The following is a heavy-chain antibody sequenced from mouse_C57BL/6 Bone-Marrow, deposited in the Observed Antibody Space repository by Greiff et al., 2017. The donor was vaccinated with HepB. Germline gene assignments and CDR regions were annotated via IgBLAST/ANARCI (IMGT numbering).Heavy chain of an antibody. Sequence: VQLQQSGAELARPGASVKMSCKASGYTFTSYTMHWVKQRPGQGLEWIGYINPSSGYTKYNQKFKDKATLTADKSSSTAYMQLSSLTSEDSAVYYCARSLLLESAMDYWGQGTSVTVSS. D-gene: IGHD2-10*01. CDR3: ARSLLLESAMDY. V-gene: IGHV1-4*01. J-gene: IGHJ4*01. CDR2: INPSSGYT. CDR1: GYTFTSYT.